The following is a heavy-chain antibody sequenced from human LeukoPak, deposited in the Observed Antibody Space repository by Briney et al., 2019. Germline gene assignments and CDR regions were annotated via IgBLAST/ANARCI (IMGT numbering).Heavy chain of an antibody. CDR3: ARSPGGYPHWLDP. CDR2: ISAYNGNT. CDR1: GYTFTGYG. D-gene: IGHD6-13*01. J-gene: IGHJ5*02. Sequence: ASVKVSCKASGYTFTGYGVSWVRQAPGQGLEWMGWISAYNGNTNYAQKVQGRVTMTTDTSTSTAYMELRSLRSDDTAVYYCARSPGGYPHWLDPWGQGTLVTVSS. V-gene: IGHV1-18*01.